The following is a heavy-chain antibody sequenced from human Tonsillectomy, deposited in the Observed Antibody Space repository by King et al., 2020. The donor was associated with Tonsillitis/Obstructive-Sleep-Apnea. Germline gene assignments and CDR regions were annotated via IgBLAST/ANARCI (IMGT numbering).Heavy chain of an antibody. CDR3: AREWERWLRPEYYFDY. CDR2: ISYDGSNK. CDR1: GFTFSSYA. V-gene: IGHV3-30*04. Sequence: VQLVESGGGVVQPGRSLRLSCAASGFTFSSYAMHWVRQAPGKGLEWVAVISYDGSNKYYADSVKGRFTISRDNSKNTLYLQMNSLRADDTAVYYCAREWERWLRPEYYFDYWGQGTLVTVSS. D-gene: IGHD5-12*01. J-gene: IGHJ4*02.